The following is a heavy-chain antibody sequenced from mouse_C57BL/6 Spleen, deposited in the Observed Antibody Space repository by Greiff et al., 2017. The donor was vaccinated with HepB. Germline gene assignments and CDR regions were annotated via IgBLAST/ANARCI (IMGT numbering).Heavy chain of an antibody. CDR2: ISYDGSN. V-gene: IGHV3-6*01. D-gene: IGHD1-1*01. J-gene: IGHJ3*01. CDR3: ARRYYDTAWFAY. CDR1: GYSITSGYY. Sequence: EVKLQESGPGLVKPSQSLSLPCSVTGYSITSGYYWNWIRQFPGNKLEWMGYISYDGSNNYNPSLKNRISITRDTSKNQFFLKLNSVTTEDTATYYGARRYYDTAWFAYWGQGTLVTVSA.